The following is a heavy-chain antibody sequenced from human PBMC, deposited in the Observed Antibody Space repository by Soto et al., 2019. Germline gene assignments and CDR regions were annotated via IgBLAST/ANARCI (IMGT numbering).Heavy chain of an antibody. J-gene: IGHJ3*02. Sequence: GGSLRLSCAASGFTFSTYSMNWVRQGPGKGLEWVSYIRSTSSIIKYADSVKGRFTISRDNAKNSLYLQMNSLRDEDTAVYYCARDSLYTLDIWGQGTMVTVSS. CDR2: IRSTSSII. CDR1: GFTFSTYS. CDR3: ARDSLYTLDI. D-gene: IGHD2-2*02. V-gene: IGHV3-48*02.